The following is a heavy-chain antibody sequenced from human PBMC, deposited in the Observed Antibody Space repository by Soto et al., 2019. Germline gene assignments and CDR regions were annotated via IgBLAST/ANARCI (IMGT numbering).Heavy chain of an antibody. J-gene: IGHJ4*02. V-gene: IGHV3-23*01. CDR2: ISGSGGST. D-gene: IGHD3-3*01. Sequence: EVQLLESGGGLVQPGGSLRLSCAASGFTFSSYAMSWVRQAPGKGLEWVSAISGSGGSTYYADSVKGRFTISRDNSKNPLYLQMNSLRAEDTAVYYCAKARAQYYDFWSGYPVGYWGQGTLVTVSS. CDR3: AKARAQYYDFWSGYPVGY. CDR1: GFTFSSYA.